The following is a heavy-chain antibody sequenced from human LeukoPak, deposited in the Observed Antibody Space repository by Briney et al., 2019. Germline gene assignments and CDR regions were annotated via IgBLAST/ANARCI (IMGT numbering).Heavy chain of an antibody. CDR3: ARALTGEDYGMDV. J-gene: IGHJ6*02. V-gene: IGHV3-21*04. Sequence: GGSLRLSCAAAGFTFSSYSMNWVRQAPGKGLEWVSSISSSSSYIYYADSVKGRFTISRDTSKNTLYLQVNSLRAEDTAVYYCARALTGEDYGMDVWGQGTTVTVSS. CDR1: GFTFSSYS. CDR2: ISSSSSYI. D-gene: IGHD2-15*01.